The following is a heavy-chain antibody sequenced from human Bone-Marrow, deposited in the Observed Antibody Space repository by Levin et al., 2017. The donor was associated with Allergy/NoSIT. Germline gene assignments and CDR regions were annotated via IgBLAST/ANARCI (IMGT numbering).Heavy chain of an antibody. J-gene: IGHJ4*02. Sequence: TSETLSLTCAVSGGSISSNSYSWSWIRQPPGKGLEWIGYIYHGGSTSYNPSLKSRVTISEDRSKNQFSLRLTSVTAADTAFYYCARAQISGYYDYWGRGTLVTVSS. CDR2: IYHGGST. CDR3: ARAQISGYYDY. D-gene: IGHD3-22*01. V-gene: IGHV4-30-2*01. CDR1: GGSISSNSYS.